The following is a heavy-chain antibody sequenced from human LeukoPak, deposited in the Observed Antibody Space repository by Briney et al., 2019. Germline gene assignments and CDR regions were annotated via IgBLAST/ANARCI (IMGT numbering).Heavy chain of an antibody. CDR3: AKDIGHGSGSYYNVHYFDY. V-gene: IGHV3-9*01. Sequence: GGSLRLSCAASGFTFDDYAMHWVRQAPGKGLEWVSGISWNSGSIGYADSVKGRFTISRDNAKNSLYLQMNSLRAEDTALYYCAKDIGHGSGSYYNVHYFDYWGQGTLVTVSS. D-gene: IGHD3-10*01. CDR2: ISWNSGSI. CDR1: GFTFDDYA. J-gene: IGHJ4*02.